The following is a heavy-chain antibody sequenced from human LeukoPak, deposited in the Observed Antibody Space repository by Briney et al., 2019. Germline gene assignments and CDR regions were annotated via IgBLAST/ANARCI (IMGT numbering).Heavy chain of an antibody. CDR2: IYYSGST. CDR1: GGSISSSSYY. J-gene: IGHJ4*02. CDR3: AKESGRRFLESYFDY. V-gene: IGHV4-39*07. Sequence: PSETLSLTCTVSGGSISSSSYYWGWIRQPPGKGLEWIGSIYYSGSTYYNPSLKSRVTISVDTSKNQFSLKLSSVTAADTAVYYCAKESGRRFLESYFDYWGQGTLVTVSS. D-gene: IGHD3-3*01.